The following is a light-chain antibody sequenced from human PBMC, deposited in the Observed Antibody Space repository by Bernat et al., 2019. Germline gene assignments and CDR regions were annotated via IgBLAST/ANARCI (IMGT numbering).Light chain of an antibody. J-gene: IGLJ3*02. CDR2: RNN. Sequence: QAGLTQPPSVSKGLRQTATLTCTGNSNNVGNQGSSWLQQHQGHPPKLLSYRNNNRPSGISERFSASRSGNTASLTITGLQPEDEADYYCSAWDTILSGWVFGGGTKLTVL. V-gene: IGLV10-54*04. CDR3: SAWDTILSGWV. CDR1: SNNVGNQG.